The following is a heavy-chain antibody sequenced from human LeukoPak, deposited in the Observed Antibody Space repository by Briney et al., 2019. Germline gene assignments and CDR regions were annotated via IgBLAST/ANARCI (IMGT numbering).Heavy chain of an antibody. J-gene: IGHJ4*02. V-gene: IGHV3-74*01. CDR3: TTVQFSSSPVPDF. D-gene: IGHD6-6*01. Sequence: GGSLRLSCAASGFIFSNFWMNWVRQTPGKGLLWVARIDSDGTTTTYADSVKDRFTISRDNARSTLYLHMNNLRAEDTAVYYCTTVQFSSSPVPDFWGQGTLVTVSS. CDR2: IDSDGTTT. CDR1: GFIFSNFW.